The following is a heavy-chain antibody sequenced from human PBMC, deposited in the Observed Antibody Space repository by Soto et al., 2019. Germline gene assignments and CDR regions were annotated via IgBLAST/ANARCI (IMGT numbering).Heavy chain of an antibody. CDR3: ARDTRRYSFDY. CDR2: IYYSGST. CDR1: GGSISSGGYY. J-gene: IGHJ4*02. Sequence: QVQLQESGPGLVKPSQTLSLTCTVSGGSISSGGYYWSWIRQHPGKGLEWIGYIYYSGSTYYNPSLKRRVTISVDTSKNQFSLKLSSVTAVDTAVYYCARDTRRYSFDYWGQGTLVTVSS. V-gene: IGHV4-31*03.